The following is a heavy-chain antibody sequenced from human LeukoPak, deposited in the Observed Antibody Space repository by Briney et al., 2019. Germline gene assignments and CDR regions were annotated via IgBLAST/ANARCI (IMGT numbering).Heavy chain of an antibody. V-gene: IGHV4-59*01. CDR1: GGSISSYY. J-gene: IGHJ4*02. Sequence: PSETLSLTCTVSGGSISSYYWSWIRQPPGKGLEWIGYIYYSGSTNYNPPLKSRVTISVDTSKNQFSLKLSSVTAADTAVYYCARDDSNRFDYWGQGTLVTVSS. CDR2: IYYSGST. D-gene: IGHD3-22*01. CDR3: ARDDSNRFDY.